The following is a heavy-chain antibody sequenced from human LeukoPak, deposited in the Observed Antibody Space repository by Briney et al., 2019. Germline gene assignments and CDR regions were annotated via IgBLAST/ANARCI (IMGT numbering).Heavy chain of an antibody. V-gene: IGHV3-48*02. Sequence: PGGSLRLSCAASGFTFSSYSMNWVRQAPGKGLEWVSYISSSSSTLYYADSVKGRFTISRDNAKNSLYLQMNSLRDEDTAVYYCAKGDNYYDSSGYYHVRALFDYWGQGALVTVSS. CDR2: ISSSSSTL. CDR1: GFTFSSYS. CDR3: AKGDNYYDSSGYYHVRALFDY. J-gene: IGHJ4*02. D-gene: IGHD3-22*01.